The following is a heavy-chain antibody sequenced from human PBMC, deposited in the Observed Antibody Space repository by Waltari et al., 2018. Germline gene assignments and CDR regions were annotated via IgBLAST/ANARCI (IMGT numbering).Heavy chain of an antibody. V-gene: IGHV3-30*01. CDR2: ISSDGNTK. J-gene: IGHJ4*02. CDR1: GFTFRSYA. D-gene: IGHD3-3*01. Sequence: QVQLMESGGGVVQPGRSLRLSCSASGFTFRSYAMHWVRQAPGQGLEWVAGISSDGNTKKYADSLKGRFTISRDNSKNTLYLQMYSLRPEDKALYYCASLRISIFGVVYYFDSWGQGALVTVSS. CDR3: ASLRISIFGVVYYFDS.